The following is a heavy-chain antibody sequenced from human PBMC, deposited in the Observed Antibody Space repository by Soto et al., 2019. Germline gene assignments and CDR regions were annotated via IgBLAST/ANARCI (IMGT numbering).Heavy chain of an antibody. CDR2: IYHSGST. CDR3: ARVVVVVVAATSLSGWFDP. D-gene: IGHD2-15*01. Sequence: SETLSLTCAVSGYSISSGYYWGWIRQPQGKGLEWIGSIYHSGSTYYNPSLKSRVTISVDTSKNQFSLKLSPVTAADTAVYYCARVVVVVVAATSLSGWFDPWGQGTLVTVSS. CDR1: GYSISSGYY. J-gene: IGHJ5*02. V-gene: IGHV4-38-2*01.